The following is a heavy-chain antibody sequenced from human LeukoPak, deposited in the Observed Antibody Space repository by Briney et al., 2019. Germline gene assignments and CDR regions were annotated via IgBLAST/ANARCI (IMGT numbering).Heavy chain of an antibody. D-gene: IGHD6-19*01. CDR3: ARDSNYGAVAGILDY. V-gene: IGHV3-20*04. CDR2: INWNGGST. J-gene: IGHJ4*02. Sequence: GGSLRLSCAASEFTFSDYYMSWIPQAPGKGLECVSGINWNGGSTGYADSVKGRFTISRDNAKNSLYLQMNSLRAEDTAVYYCARDSNYGAVAGILDYWGQGTLVTVSS. CDR1: EFTFSDYY.